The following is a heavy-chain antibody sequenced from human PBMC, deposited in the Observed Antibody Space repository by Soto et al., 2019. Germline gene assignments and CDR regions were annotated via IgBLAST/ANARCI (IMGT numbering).Heavy chain of an antibody. J-gene: IGHJ4*02. Sequence: QVQLVESGGGVVQPGRSLRLSCAASGFTFSSYTMHWVRQAPGKGLEWVALISYDGSNKYYADSVKGRFTISRDNSKNTRYLQMSSLRAEDTSVYYCARGAGIAVAGTSFDYWGQGTLVTVSS. CDR1: GFTFSSYT. D-gene: IGHD6-19*01. V-gene: IGHV3-30-3*01. CDR3: ARGAGIAVAGTSFDY. CDR2: ISYDGSNK.